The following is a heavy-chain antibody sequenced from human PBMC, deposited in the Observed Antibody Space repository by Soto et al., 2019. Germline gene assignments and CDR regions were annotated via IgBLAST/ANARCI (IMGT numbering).Heavy chain of an antibody. Sequence: TSETLSLTCAVSGGSISSGGYSWSWIRQPPGKGLEWIGYIYHSGSTYYNPSLKSRVTISVDRSKNQFSLKLSSVTAADTAVYYCASEQTGTTDGFDYWGQGTLVTVSS. CDR3: ASEQTGTTDGFDY. J-gene: IGHJ4*02. D-gene: IGHD1-1*01. V-gene: IGHV4-30-2*01. CDR2: IYHSGST. CDR1: GGSISSGGYS.